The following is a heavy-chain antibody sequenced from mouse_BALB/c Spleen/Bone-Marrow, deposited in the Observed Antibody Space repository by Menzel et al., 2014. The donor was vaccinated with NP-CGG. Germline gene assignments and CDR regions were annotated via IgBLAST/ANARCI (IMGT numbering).Heavy chain of an antibody. CDR1: GDSITSGF. V-gene: IGHV3-8*02. J-gene: IGHJ4*01. CDR2: ISYSGTT. D-gene: IGHD1-1*01. Sequence: VQLQQSGPSFVKPSQTLSLPCSVTGDSITSGFWNWIRKFPGNKLEYMGYISYSGTTYYNPSLKSRISFTRDTSKNQYYLQLISVTTEDTATYFCARWDFGNHYAMDYWGQGTSVTVSS. CDR3: ARWDFGNHYAMDY.